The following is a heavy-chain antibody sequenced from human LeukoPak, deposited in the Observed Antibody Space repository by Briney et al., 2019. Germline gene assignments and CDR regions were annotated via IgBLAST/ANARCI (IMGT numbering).Heavy chain of an antibody. CDR2: ISAYNGNT. D-gene: IGHD1-26*01. V-gene: IGHV1-18*01. CDR1: GYTFTTDD. Sequence: ASVKVSCKASGYTFTTDDINWVRRATGQGLEWMGWISAYNGNTNYAQKLQGRVTMTTDTSTSTAYMELRSLRSDDTAVYYCARDGELLDYWGQGTLVTVSS. J-gene: IGHJ4*02. CDR3: ARDGELLDY.